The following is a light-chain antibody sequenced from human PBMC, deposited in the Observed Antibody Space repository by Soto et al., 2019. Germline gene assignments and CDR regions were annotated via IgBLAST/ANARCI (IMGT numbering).Light chain of an antibody. V-gene: IGKV3-20*01. Sequence: EIVLTQSPGTLSLSPGERATLSCRASQSVSSYLAWYQQKPGQAPRLLIYGASSRATGIPDRFSDSGSGTDFTLTISRLEPEDFAVYYCQQYGSSPWTFGQGTKVEIK. J-gene: IGKJ1*01. CDR1: QSVSSY. CDR3: QQYGSSPWT. CDR2: GAS.